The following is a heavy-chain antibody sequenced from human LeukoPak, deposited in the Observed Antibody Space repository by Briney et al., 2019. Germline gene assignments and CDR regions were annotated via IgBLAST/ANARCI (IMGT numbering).Heavy chain of an antibody. CDR1: GYSFTSYL. CDR2: FFPDYSHT. V-gene: IGHV5-51*01. Sequence: GESLKISFQGSGYSFTSYLLELVPQIPRKGPEWIWIFFPDYSHTRYSPSFQGNVTISADKSISTDYLQWSSLKASDTAMYYWASQLTTFDCSGGSCYSRMDAFDIWGQGTMVTVSS. D-gene: IGHD2-15*01. J-gene: IGHJ3*02. CDR3: ASQLTTFDCSGGSCYSRMDAFDI.